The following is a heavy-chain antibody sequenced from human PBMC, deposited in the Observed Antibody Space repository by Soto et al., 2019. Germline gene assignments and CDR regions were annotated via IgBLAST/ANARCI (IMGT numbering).Heavy chain of an antibody. Sequence: PGGSLRLSCAASGFTFSNYWMNWVRQAPGKGLEWVANINEDGSENYFVDSAKGRFTISRDNAKNTVYLQMNSLRAEDTAVYYCATDGGEGTFDYRGQRTLVTVSS. J-gene: IGHJ4*02. CDR1: GFTFSNYW. V-gene: IGHV3-7*03. CDR3: ATDGGEGTFDY. D-gene: IGHD2-21*01. CDR2: INEDGSEN.